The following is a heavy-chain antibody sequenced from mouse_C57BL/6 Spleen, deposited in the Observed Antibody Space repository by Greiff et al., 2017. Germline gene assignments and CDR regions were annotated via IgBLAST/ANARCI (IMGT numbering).Heavy chain of an antibody. J-gene: IGHJ2*01. Sequence: QVQLQQSGAELVKPGASVKISCKASGYAFSSYWMNWVKQRPGKGLEWIGHIYPGDGDTNYNGKFKGKATLTAEKSSSTAYMQLSSLTSEDSAVYYCARTGPYYFDYWGQGTTLTVSS. CDR1: GYAFSSYW. CDR3: ARTGPYYFDY. D-gene: IGHD4-1*01. CDR2: IYPGDGDT. V-gene: IGHV1-80*01.